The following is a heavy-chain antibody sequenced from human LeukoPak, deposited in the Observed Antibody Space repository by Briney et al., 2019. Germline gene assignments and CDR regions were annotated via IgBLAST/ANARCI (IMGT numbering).Heavy chain of an antibody. D-gene: IGHD3-22*01. CDR2: INHSGST. V-gene: IGHV4-34*01. CDR1: GGSFSGYY. CDR3: ARFLHDSSGYGSFDY. J-gene: IGHJ4*02. Sequence: SETLSLTCAVYGGSFSGYYWSWIRQPPGKGLEWIGEINHSGSTNYNPSLKSRVTISVDTSKNQFSLKPSSVTAADTAVYYCARFLHDSSGYGSFDYWGQGTLVTVSS.